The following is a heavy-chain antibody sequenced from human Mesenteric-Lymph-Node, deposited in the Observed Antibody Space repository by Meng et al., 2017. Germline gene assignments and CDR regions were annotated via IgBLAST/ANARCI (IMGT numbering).Heavy chain of an antibody. CDR2: INPSTAHP. CDR3: ARVAPSGYRYFDY. J-gene: IGHJ4*02. Sequence: QVQLVQSGSELKKPGASVKVSCKASGYSLRSYAVNWLRQAPGRGLEWMGWINPSTAHPTYAQDFTGRFVFSLDISVNTAYLQISSLKAEDTVVYYCARVAPSGYRYFDYWGQGTLVTASS. V-gene: IGHV7-4-1*02. CDR1: GYSLRSYA. D-gene: IGHD3-3*01.